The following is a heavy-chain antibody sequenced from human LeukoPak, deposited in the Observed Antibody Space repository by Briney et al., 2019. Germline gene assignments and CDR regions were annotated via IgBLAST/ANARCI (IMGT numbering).Heavy chain of an antibody. Sequence: SQTLSLTCTVSGGSISSGGYYWSWIRQHPGKGLEWIGYIYYSGSTYYNPSLKSRVTISVDTSKNQFSLKLSSVTVADTAVYYCATTFQHAFDIWGQGTMVTVSS. CDR2: IYYSGST. V-gene: IGHV4-31*03. D-gene: IGHD2-2*01. CDR3: ATTFQHAFDI. J-gene: IGHJ3*02. CDR1: GGSISSGGYY.